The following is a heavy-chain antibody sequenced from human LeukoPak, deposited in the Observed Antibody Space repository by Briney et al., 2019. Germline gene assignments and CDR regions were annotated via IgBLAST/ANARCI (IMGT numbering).Heavy chain of an antibody. D-gene: IGHD3-22*01. CDR2: IYYSGST. CDR1: GGSISSSNYY. J-gene: IGHJ1*01. V-gene: IGHV4-39*01. Sequence: PSETLSLTCTVSGGSISSSNYYWGWVRQPPGKGLEWIGSIYYSGSTYYNPSLKSRVTISVDTSKNQFSLKLSSVTAADTAVYYCARAAQYYYDSSEYFQHWGQGTLVTVSS. CDR3: ARAAQYYYDSSEYFQH.